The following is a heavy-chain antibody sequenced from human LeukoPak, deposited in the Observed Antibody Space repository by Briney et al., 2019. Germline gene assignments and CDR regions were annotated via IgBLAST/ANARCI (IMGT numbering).Heavy chain of an antibody. D-gene: IGHD1-26*01. CDR2: IYTSGST. CDR1: GGSISSGSYY. Sequence: SQTLSLTCTVSGGSISSGSYYWSWIRQPAGKGLEWIGRIYTSGSTNYNPSLKSRVTISVDTSKNQFSLKLSSVTATDTAVYYCARGSRSYGLDYWSQGTLVTVSS. V-gene: IGHV4-61*02. CDR3: ARGSRSYGLDY. J-gene: IGHJ4*02.